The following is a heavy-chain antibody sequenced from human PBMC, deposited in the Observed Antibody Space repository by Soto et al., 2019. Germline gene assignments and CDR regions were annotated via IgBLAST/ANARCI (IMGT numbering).Heavy chain of an antibody. D-gene: IGHD3-10*01. Sequence: QVQLQESGPGLVKPSETLSLTCTVSGGSVSSGSYYWSWIRQPPGKGLEWIGYIYYSGSTNYNPSLKSRVTISVDTSKNLFSLKLSSVTAADTAVYYCARDAGITMVRGVRNYGMDVWGQGTTVTVSS. CDR3: ARDAGITMVRGVRNYGMDV. J-gene: IGHJ6*02. CDR1: GGSVSSGSYY. CDR2: IYYSGST. V-gene: IGHV4-61*01.